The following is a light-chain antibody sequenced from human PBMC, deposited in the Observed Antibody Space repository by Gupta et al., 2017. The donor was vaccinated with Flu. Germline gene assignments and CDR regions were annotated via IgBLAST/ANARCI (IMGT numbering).Light chain of an antibody. CDR1: SGSVSTDYC. CDR2: NTN. V-gene: IGLV8-61*01. J-gene: IGLJ3*02. Sequence: SGSVSTDYCPSWCRQTPGQAPRTLIYNTNSRSSGVPDRFSGFILGNKAALTITGAQADDESHYYCVVDLGRGIRVFGGGTKLSVL. CDR3: VVDLGRGIRV.